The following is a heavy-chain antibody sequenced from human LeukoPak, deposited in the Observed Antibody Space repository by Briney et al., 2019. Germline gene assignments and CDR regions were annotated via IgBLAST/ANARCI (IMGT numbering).Heavy chain of an antibody. V-gene: IGHV3-66*02. J-gene: IGHJ3*01. CDR1: GFTVSSNY. Sequence: PGGSLRLSCAASGFTVSSNYMSWLRQAPGKGLEWVSLIYNGGDTYYTVSVKGRFTISRDNSKNTLYLQMNNLRADDTAVYYCATRYCSGTSCYRGAFDVWGQGTMVTVSS. CDR2: IYNGGDT. D-gene: IGHD2-2*02. CDR3: ATRYCSGTSCYRGAFDV.